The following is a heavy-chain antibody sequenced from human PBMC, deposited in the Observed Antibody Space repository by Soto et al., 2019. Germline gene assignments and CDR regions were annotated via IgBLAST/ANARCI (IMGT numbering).Heavy chain of an antibody. D-gene: IGHD3-3*01. CDR2: IYHSGST. J-gene: IGHJ5*02. CDR3: ARVGSDDFWSDSFNWFDP. V-gene: IGHV4-4*02. Sequence: SETLSLTCAVSGGSISSSNWWSWVRRPPGKGLEWIGEIYHSGSTNYNPSLKSRVTISVDKSKNQFSLKLSSVTAADTAVYYCARVGSDDFWSDSFNWFDPWGQGTLVTVSS. CDR1: GGSISSSNW.